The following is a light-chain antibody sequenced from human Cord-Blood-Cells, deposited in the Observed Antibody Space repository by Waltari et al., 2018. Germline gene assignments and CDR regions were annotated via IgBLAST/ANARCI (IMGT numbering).Light chain of an antibody. V-gene: IGLV2-23*01. Sequence: QSALTQPASVSGSPGQSITISCPGTSSDVGSYNLVSWYQQHPGQAPKLMMYEGSKRPSGVSNRFSGSKSGNTASLTISGLQAEDEADYYCCSYAGSSTDVVFGGGTKLTVL. CDR1: SSDVGSYNL. J-gene: IGLJ2*01. CDR3: CSYAGSSTDVV. CDR2: EGS.